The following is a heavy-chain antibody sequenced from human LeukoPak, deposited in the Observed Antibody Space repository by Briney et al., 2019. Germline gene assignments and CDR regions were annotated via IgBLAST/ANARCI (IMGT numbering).Heavy chain of an antibody. D-gene: IGHD1-26*01. CDR3: ARLPYSGSYLAPFDY. V-gene: IGHV5-51*01. CDR2: IYPGDSDT. J-gene: IGHJ4*02. CDR1: GYSFSTYW. Sequence: GESLKISCKGSGYSFSTYWIGWVRQMPGKGLEWMGMIYPGDSDTRYSPSFQGQVSFSADKSINTAYLQWSSLKASDTAMYYCARLPYSGSYLAPFDYWGQGTLVTVSS.